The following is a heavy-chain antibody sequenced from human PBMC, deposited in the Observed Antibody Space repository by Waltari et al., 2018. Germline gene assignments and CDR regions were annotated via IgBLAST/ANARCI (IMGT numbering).Heavy chain of an antibody. CDR3: AREGTLVTRDWYFDL. D-gene: IGHD2-21*02. V-gene: IGHV4-59*01. J-gene: IGHJ2*01. CDR1: GGSISSYY. CDR2: IYYSGST. Sequence: QVQLQESGPGLVKPSETLSLTCTVSGGSISSYYWSWIRQPPGKGLEWIGYIYYSGSTNYHPSLKGRVTISVDTSKNQFSLKLSSVTAADTAVYYCAREGTLVTRDWYFDLWGRGTLVTVSS.